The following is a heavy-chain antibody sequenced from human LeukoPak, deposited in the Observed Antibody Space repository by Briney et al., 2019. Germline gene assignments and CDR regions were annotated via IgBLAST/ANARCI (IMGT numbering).Heavy chain of an antibody. CDR1: GYTFTSYA. CDR3: ARGVQPMAYYYFDY. J-gene: IGHJ4*02. Sequence: GASVKGSCKASGYTFTSYAMNWVRQAPGQGLEWMGWINTNTGNPTYAQGFTGRFVFSLDTSVSTAYLQISSLKAEDTAVYYCARGVQPMAYYYFDYWGQGTLVTVSS. CDR2: INTNTGNP. D-gene: IGHD3-10*01. V-gene: IGHV7-4-1*02.